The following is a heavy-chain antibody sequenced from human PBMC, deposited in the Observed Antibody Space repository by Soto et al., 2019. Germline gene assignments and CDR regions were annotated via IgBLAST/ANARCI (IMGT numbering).Heavy chain of an antibody. V-gene: IGHV1-69*13. D-gene: IGHD3-16*01. J-gene: IGHJ4*02. Sequence: ASVKVSCKASGGTFSSYAISWVRQAPGQGLEWMGGIIPIFGTANYAQKFQGRVTITADESTSTAYMELSSLRSEDTAVYYCARDRSPFGGVNDATFDYWGQGTLVTVSS. CDR2: IIPIFGTA. CDR3: ARDRSPFGGVNDATFDY. CDR1: GGTFSSYA.